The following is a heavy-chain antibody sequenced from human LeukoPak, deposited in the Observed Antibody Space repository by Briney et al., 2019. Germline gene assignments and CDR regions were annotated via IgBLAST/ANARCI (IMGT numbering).Heavy chain of an antibody. D-gene: IGHD4-17*01. J-gene: IGHJ4*02. CDR3: ARERGDYGADY. CDR2: IYYSGST. CDR1: GGSVSSGSYY. V-gene: IGHV4-61*01. Sequence: PSETLSLTCTVSGGSVSSGSYYWGWIRQPPGKGLEWIGYIYYSGSTNYNPSLKSRVTISVDTSKNQFSLKLSSVTAADTAVYYCARERGDYGADYWGQGTLVTVSS.